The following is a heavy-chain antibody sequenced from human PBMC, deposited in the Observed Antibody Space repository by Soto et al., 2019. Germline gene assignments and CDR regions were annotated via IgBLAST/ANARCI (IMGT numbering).Heavy chain of an antibody. V-gene: IGHV3-21*01. J-gene: IGHJ5*02. CDR1: GFTFSSYS. CDR2: ISSSSSYI. CDR3: ARFCSTSCYSPREVDP. D-gene: IGHD2-2*01. Sequence: PGGSLRLSCAASGFTFSSYSMNWVRQAPGKGLEWVSSISSSSSYIYYADSVKGRFTISRDNAKNSLYLQMNSLRAEDTAVYYCARFCSTSCYSPREVDPWGQGTLVTVS.